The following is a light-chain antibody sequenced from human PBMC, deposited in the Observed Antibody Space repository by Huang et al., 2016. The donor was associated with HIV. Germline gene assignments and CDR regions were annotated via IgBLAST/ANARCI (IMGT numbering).Light chain of an antibody. CDR3: HHRTGWPRP. Sequence: EIVLTQSPATLSLSPGKRATLSCRASQSLDNYVGWYQQKPGQPPRLLIYDTSHRAAGIPARFSGGGSGTDFTLTITSLEPEDFAVYYCHHRTGWPRPFGQGTKLEI. J-gene: IGKJ2*01. V-gene: IGKV3-11*01. CDR2: DTS. CDR1: QSLDNY.